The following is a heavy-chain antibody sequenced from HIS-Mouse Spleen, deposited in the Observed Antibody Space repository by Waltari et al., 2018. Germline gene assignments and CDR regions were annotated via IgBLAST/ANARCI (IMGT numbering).Heavy chain of an antibody. V-gene: IGHV1-2*02. CDR1: GYTLRRYY. Sequence: QVQLVQSGAEVKMRRASVTVCCKASGYTLRRYYIPWSRQAPGQGLEWMGWINPNSGGTNYAQKFQGRVTMTRDTSISTAYMELSRLRSDDTAVYYCAREEQAKTAFDYWGQGTLVTVSS. CDR2: INPNSGGT. J-gene: IGHJ4*02. D-gene: IGHD1-26*01. CDR3: AREEQAKTAFDY.